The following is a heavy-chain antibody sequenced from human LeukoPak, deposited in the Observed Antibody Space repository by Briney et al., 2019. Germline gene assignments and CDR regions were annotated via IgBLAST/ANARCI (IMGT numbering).Heavy chain of an antibody. CDR3: AREVARYCSGGSCYSGWFDP. V-gene: IGHV1-2*06. CDR1: GYTFTGYY. D-gene: IGHD2-15*01. J-gene: IGHJ5*02. CDR2: FNPNSGGT. Sequence: ASVKVSCKASGYTFTGYYMHWVRQAPGQGLEWMGRFNPNSGGTNYAQKFQGRVTMTRDTSISTAYMELSRLRSDDTAVYYCAREVARYCSGGSCYSGWFDPWGQGTLVTVSS.